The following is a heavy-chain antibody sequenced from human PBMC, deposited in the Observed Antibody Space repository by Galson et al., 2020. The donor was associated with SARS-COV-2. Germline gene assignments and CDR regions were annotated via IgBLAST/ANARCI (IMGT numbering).Heavy chain of an antibody. CDR3: ARSEWLVPFDY. J-gene: IGHJ4*02. CDR1: GFTFSSYG. V-gene: IGHV3-33*01. D-gene: IGHD6-19*01. CDR2: IWYDGSNK. Sequence: GGSLRLSCAASGFTFSSYGMHWVRQAPGKGLEWVAVIWYDGSNKYYADSVKGRFTISRDNSKNMLYLQMNSLRAEDTAVYYCARSEWLVPFDYWGQGTLVTVSS.